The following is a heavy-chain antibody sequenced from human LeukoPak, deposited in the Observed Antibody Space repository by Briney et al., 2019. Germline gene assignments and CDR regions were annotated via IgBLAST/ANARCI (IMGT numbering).Heavy chain of an antibody. Sequence: SETLFLTCTVSGGSISSYYWSWIRQPPGEGLEWIGYIYYSGSTNYNPSLKSRVTISVDTSKNQFSLKLSSVTAADTAVYYCARARGSYLGFDYWGQGTLVTVSS. CDR2: IYYSGST. J-gene: IGHJ4*02. CDR1: GGSISSYY. V-gene: IGHV4-59*01. D-gene: IGHD1-26*01. CDR3: ARARGSYLGFDY.